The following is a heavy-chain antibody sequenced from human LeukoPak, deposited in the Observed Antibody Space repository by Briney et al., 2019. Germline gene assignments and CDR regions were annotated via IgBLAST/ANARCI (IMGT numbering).Heavy chain of an antibody. Sequence: PGGSLRLSCAASGFTFSSYSMNWVRQAPGKGLEWVSYISSSSSTICYADSVKGRFTISRDNAKNSLYLQMNSLRAEDTAVYYCARDGTYYDILTNYYPGTDAFDIWGQGTMVTVSS. V-gene: IGHV3-48*04. CDR1: GFTFSSYS. CDR3: ARDGTYYDILTNYYPGTDAFDI. J-gene: IGHJ3*02. D-gene: IGHD3-9*01. CDR2: ISSSSSTI.